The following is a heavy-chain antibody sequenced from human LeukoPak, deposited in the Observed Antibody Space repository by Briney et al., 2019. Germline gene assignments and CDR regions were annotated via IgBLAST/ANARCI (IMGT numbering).Heavy chain of an antibody. CDR1: GFTFSRYW. CDR3: ARQKAVVVVAATPDEDYGDYVDYYYYMDV. Sequence: QPGGSLRLSCAASGFTFSRYWMSWVRQAPGKGLEWVANIKEDGSEKYYVDSVKGRLTISKDNAKNSLRLQIKSLRAEDTAVYYCARQKAVVVVAATPDEDYGDYVDYYYYMDVWGKGTTVTVSS. V-gene: IGHV3-7*01. D-gene: IGHD2-15*01. J-gene: IGHJ6*03. CDR2: IKEDGSEK.